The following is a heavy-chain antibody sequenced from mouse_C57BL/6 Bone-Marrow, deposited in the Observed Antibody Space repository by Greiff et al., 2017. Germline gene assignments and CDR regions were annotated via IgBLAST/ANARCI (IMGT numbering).Heavy chain of an antibody. D-gene: IGHD1-1*02. CDR2: INPNNGGT. Sequence: VQLQQSGPELVKPGASVKMSCKASGYTFTDYNMHWVKQSHGKSLEWIGYINPNNGGTSYNQKFKGKATLTVNKSSSTAYMGLRSLTSEDSAVYYCARDADYGGWFAYWGQGTLVTVSA. J-gene: IGHJ3*01. CDR3: ARDADYGGWFAY. CDR1: GYTFTDYN. V-gene: IGHV1-22*01.